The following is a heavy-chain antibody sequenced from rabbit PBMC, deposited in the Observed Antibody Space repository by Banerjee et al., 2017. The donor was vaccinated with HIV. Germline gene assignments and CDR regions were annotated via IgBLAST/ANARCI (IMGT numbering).Heavy chain of an antibody. V-gene: IGHV1S40*01. CDR3: ARDVAGSSGAYYFNL. CDR2: IDGGSSTST. J-gene: IGHJ4*01. Sequence: GKGLEWIACIDGGSSTSTYYATWAKGRFTISKTSSTTVTLQMTSLTAADTATYFCARDVAGSSGAYYFNLWGQGTLVTVS. D-gene: IGHD8-1*01.